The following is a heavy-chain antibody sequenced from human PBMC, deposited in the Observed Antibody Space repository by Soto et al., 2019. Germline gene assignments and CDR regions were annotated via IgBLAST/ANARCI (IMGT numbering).Heavy chain of an antibody. CDR1: GGSISSSSYY. J-gene: IGHJ4*02. CDR2: IYYSGST. V-gene: IGHV4-39*01. Sequence: PSETLSLTCTVSGGSISSSSYYWGWIRQPPGKGLEWIGSIYYSGSTYYNPSLKSRVTISVDTSKNQFSLKLSSVTAADTAVYYCASQPWLSSSGWYYFDYWGQGTLVTVSS. CDR3: ASQPWLSSSGWYYFDY. D-gene: IGHD6-19*01.